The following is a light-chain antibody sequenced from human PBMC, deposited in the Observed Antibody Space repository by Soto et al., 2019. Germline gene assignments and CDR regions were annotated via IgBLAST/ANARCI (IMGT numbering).Light chain of an antibody. J-gene: IGLJ1*01. CDR1: RTDVDGFDY. CDR3: TSYLSSNPFYV. Sequence: QSALTQPASVSGSPGQSIAISCTGGRTDVDGFDYVSWYQHHPGQDPQLIIYDVYNRPSGVSHRFSGSKSGDTASLTISGLQAEDEAYYYCTSYLSSNPFYVFGTGTKITVL. V-gene: IGLV2-14*03. CDR2: DVY.